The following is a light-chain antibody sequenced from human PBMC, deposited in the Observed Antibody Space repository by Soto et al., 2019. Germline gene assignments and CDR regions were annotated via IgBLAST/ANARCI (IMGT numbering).Light chain of an antibody. CDR2: GAF. J-gene: IGKJ1*01. CDR3: QQYQNLWT. V-gene: IGKV3-15*01. Sequence: EIVMTQSPVTLSVSPGERVTLSCRASQSVSSNLAWYQQKPGQAPSLLIYGAFTRATGIPARFSGTGSGTEFTLTISSLQSEDFAVYYCQQYQNLWTFGQGTKVDIK. CDR1: QSVSSN.